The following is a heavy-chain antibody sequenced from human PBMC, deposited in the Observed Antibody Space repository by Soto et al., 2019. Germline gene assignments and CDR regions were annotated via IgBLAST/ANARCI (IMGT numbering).Heavy chain of an antibody. J-gene: IGHJ4*02. Sequence: SETLSLTCTVSGGSISSYYWSWIRQPPGKGLEWIGYIYYSGSTNYNPSLKSRVTISVDTSKNQFSLKLSSVTAADTAVYYCAKYSSGWWNFGYWGQGTLVTVSS. V-gene: IGHV4-59*01. CDR3: AKYSSGWWNFGY. D-gene: IGHD6-19*01. CDR2: IYYSGST. CDR1: GGSISSYY.